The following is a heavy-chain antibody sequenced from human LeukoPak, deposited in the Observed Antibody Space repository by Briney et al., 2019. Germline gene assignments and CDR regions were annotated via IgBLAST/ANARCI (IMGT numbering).Heavy chain of an antibody. CDR2: IYYSGST. Sequence: KPSETLSLTCTVSGGSISSSTYYWGWIRQPPGKGLEWLGSIYYSGSTYYNPSLKSRVTISVDTSKNQFSLKLSSVTAAGTAVYYCARGAPRGERLGWFDPWGQGTLVTVSS. J-gene: IGHJ5*02. CDR1: GGSISSSTYY. V-gene: IGHV4-39*01. D-gene: IGHD1-26*01. CDR3: ARGAPRGERLGWFDP.